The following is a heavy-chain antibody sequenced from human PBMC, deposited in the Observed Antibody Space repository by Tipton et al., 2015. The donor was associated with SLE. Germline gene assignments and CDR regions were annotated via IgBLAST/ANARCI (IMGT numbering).Heavy chain of an antibody. Sequence: VKPSETLSLTCTVSGGSISSYYWSWIRQPPGKGLEWIGYIYYSGSTNYNPSLKSRVTISVDTSKNQFSLKLSSVTAADTAVYYCARQEKAFGVGDYWGQGTLVTVSS. D-gene: IGHD3-3*01. V-gene: IGHV4-59*01. J-gene: IGHJ4*02. CDR1: GGSISSYY. CDR2: IYYSGST. CDR3: ARQEKAFGVGDY.